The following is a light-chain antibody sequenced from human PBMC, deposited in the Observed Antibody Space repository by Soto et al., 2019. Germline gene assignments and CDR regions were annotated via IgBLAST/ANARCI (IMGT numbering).Light chain of an antibody. CDR1: QSVSSSY. V-gene: IGKV3-20*01. CDR3: QPYGSSLPIT. Sequence: EIVVTQSPGTLSLSPGERATLSCRASQSVSSSYLAWYQQKPGQAPRLLIYGASSRATGIPDRFSVSGSVTDFTLTISKLEPEDFAVYYCQPYGSSLPITFGQWTRQEIK. CDR2: GAS. J-gene: IGKJ5*01.